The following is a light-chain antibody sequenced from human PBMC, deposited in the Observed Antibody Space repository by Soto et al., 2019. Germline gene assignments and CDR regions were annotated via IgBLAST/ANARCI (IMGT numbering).Light chain of an antibody. J-gene: IGKJ3*01. CDR2: AAS. CDR1: QGISSY. CDR3: QQLNSYPRT. V-gene: IGKV1-9*01. Sequence: IQLTQSPSSLSASVGDTVTITCRASQGISSYFAWYQQKPGKAPNVLIYAASTLQSGVPSRFSGSVSGTDFTLTISSLQPEDFATYYCQQLNSYPRTFGPGTKVDIK.